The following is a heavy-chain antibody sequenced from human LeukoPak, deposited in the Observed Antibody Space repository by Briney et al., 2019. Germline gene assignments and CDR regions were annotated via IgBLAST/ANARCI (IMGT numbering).Heavy chain of an antibody. CDR2: IGAYNGNT. D-gene: IGHD3-3*01. J-gene: IGHJ4*02. CDR1: GYTFTSYG. V-gene: IGHV1-18*01. CDR3: ARDIARQYYDFWSGLDY. Sequence: ASVKVSCKASGYTFTSYGISWVRQASGQGLEWMGWIGAYNGNTNYAQKLQGRVTMTTDTSTSTAYMELRSLRSDDTAVYYCARDIARQYYDFWSGLDYWGQGTLVTVSS.